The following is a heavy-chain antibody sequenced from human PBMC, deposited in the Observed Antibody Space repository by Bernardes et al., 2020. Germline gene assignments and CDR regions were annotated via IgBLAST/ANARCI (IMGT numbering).Heavy chain of an antibody. D-gene: IGHD1-26*01. CDR2: ISAYNGNT. CDR3: RVPSSVGATMHDAFDI. CDR1: GYTFTSYG. Sequence: ASVKVSCKASGYTFTSYGISWVRQAPGQGLEWMGWISAYNGNTNYAQKLQGRVTMTTDTSTSTAYMELRSLRSDDTAVYYCRVPSSVGATMHDAFDIWGQGTMVTVSS. V-gene: IGHV1-18*01. J-gene: IGHJ3*02.